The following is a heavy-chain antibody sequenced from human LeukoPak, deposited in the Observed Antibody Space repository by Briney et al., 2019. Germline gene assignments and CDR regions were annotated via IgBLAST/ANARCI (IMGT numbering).Heavy chain of an antibody. V-gene: IGHV1-2*02. CDR2: INPNSGDS. D-gene: IGHD1-14*01. CDR1: GYTFTDYY. Sequence: WASVKVSCKTSGYTFTDYYMHWVRQAPGQGLEWMGWINPNSGDSNYAQKFQGRVTMTRDTSISTAYMELSRLRSDDTAMYYCATLTSYAFDVWGQGTMVTVSS. CDR3: ATLTSYAFDV. J-gene: IGHJ3*01.